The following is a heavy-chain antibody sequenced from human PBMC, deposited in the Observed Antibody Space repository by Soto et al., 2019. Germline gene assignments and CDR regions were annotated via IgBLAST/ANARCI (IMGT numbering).Heavy chain of an antibody. CDR1: GGSFSGYY. D-gene: IGHD3-10*01. CDR2: INHSGST. V-gene: IGHV4-34*01. CDR3: ARAIHYGSGSYYPNWFDP. Sequence: PSETLSLTCAVYGGSFSGYYWSWIRQPPGKGLEWIGEINHSGSTNYNPSLKGRVTISVDTSKNQFSLKLSSVTAADTAVYYCARAIHYGSGSYYPNWFDPWGQGTLVTVSS. J-gene: IGHJ5*02.